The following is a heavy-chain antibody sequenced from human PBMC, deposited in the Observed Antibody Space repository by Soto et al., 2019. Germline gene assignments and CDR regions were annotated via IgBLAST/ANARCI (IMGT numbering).Heavy chain of an antibody. D-gene: IGHD1-26*01. CDR1: GDSMSKYY. Sequence: QVQLQESGPGLVKPSETLSLTCTVSGDSMSKYYWSWIRQPAGKGLERIGRRYTSGSTNYNPSLKSRVNMSIDTSNNHFSMNLKSVTAADAAVYYCARTVGAAYYFDFWGQGALVTVSS. CDR2: RYTSGST. J-gene: IGHJ4*02. V-gene: IGHV4-4*07. CDR3: ARTVGAAYYFDF.